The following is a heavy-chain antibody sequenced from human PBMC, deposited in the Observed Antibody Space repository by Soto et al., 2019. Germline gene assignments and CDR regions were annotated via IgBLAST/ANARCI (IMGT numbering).Heavy chain of an antibody. CDR3: ASRGRYSSGWSGIG. CDR2: INAGNGNT. J-gene: IGHJ4*02. Sequence: QVQLVQSGAEVKKPGASVKVSCKASGYTFTSYAMHWVRQAPGQRLEWMGWINAGNGNTKNSQKYQGRVTITRDTAASTAYLELSSLRSDDTAVYYCASRGRYSSGWSGIGWGQGTLVTVSS. D-gene: IGHD6-19*01. CDR1: GYTFTSYA. V-gene: IGHV1-3*01.